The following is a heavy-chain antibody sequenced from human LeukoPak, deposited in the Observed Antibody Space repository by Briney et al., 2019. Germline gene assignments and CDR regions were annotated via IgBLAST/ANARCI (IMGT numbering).Heavy chain of an antibody. CDR3: ARGRRSSSFDY. CDR2: INHSGST. D-gene: IGHD6-13*01. V-gene: IGHV4-34*01. J-gene: IGHJ4*02. Sequence: GSLRLSCAASGFTFSSYAMSWVRQAPGKGLEWIGEINHSGSTNYNPSLKSRVTISVDTSKNQFSLKLSSVTAADTAVYYCARGRRSSSFDYWGQGTLVTVSS. CDR1: GFTFSSYA.